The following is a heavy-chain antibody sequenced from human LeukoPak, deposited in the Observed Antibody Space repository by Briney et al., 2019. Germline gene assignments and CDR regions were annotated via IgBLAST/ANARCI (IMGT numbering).Heavy chain of an antibody. V-gene: IGHV3-30*18. J-gene: IGHJ3*02. CDR1: GFTFSSYG. Sequence: GGSLRLSCAASGFTFSSYGMHWVRQAPGKGLEWVAVISYDGSNKYYADSVKGRFTTSRDNSKNTLYLQMNSLRAEDTAVYYCAKVVVVPAAILKIPEDAFDIWGQGTMVTVSS. CDR2: ISYDGSNK. D-gene: IGHD2-2*01. CDR3: AKVVVVPAAILKIPEDAFDI.